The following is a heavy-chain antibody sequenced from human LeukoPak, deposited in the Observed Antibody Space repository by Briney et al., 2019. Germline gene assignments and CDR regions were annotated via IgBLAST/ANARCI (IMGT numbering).Heavy chain of an antibody. D-gene: IGHD3/OR15-3a*01. J-gene: IGHJ3*01. CDR2: INQGGST. CDR1: GGSFSSYY. Sequence: PSETLSLTCVINGGSFSSYYWSWIRQVPGKGLEWIGEINQGGSTNFNPSLESRVRMSVDTSKNQFTLNVRSLSAADTAVYFCARHDFSGYAFDFWGQGTTVTVSS. V-gene: IGHV4-34*01. CDR3: ARHDFSGYAFDF.